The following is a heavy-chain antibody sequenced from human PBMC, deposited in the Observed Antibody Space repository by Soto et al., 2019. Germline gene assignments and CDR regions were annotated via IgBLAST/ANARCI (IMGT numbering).Heavy chain of an antibody. Sequence: PSETLSLTCTVSGGSISSSSYYWGWIRQPPGKGLEWIGYIYYSGSTNYNPSLKSRVTISVDTPKNQFSLKLSSVTAADTAVYYCARGSYYDSSGYYGPWGQGTLVTVSS. CDR1: GGSISSSSYY. V-gene: IGHV4-61*05. J-gene: IGHJ5*02. D-gene: IGHD3-22*01. CDR2: IYYSGST. CDR3: ARGSYYDSSGYYGP.